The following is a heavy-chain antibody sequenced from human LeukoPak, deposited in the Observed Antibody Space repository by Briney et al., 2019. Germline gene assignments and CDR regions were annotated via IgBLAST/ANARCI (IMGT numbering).Heavy chain of an antibody. V-gene: IGHV3-48*04. J-gene: IGHJ3*02. CDR1: GFTFSTYS. D-gene: IGHD4-23*01. CDR2: ISSSTSSI. Sequence: PGGSLRLSCAASGFTFSTYSMNWVRQAPGKGLEWVSYISSSTSSIYYADSVKGRFTISRDNAKNSLYLQMNSLRAEDTAVYYCARETNGGNSNDVFDIWGQGTMVTVSS. CDR3: ARETNGGNSNDVFDI.